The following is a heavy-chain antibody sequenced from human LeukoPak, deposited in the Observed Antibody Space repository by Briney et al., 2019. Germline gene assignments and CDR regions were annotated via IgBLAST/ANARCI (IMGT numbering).Heavy chain of an antibody. Sequence: GGSLRLSCAASGFTFSSYGMHWVRQAPGKGLEWVSSISSSSSYIYYADSVKGRFTISRDNAKNSLYLQMNSLRAEDTAVYYCAREKHIVVVPAALYMGHYYYYMDVWGKGTTVTVSS. CDR3: AREKHIVVVPAALYMGHYYYYMDV. J-gene: IGHJ6*03. CDR1: GFTFSSYG. CDR2: ISSSSSYI. D-gene: IGHD2-2*01. V-gene: IGHV3-21*01.